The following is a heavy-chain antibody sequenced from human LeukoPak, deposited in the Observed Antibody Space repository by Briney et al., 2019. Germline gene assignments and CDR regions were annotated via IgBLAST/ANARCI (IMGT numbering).Heavy chain of an antibody. J-gene: IGHJ4*02. V-gene: IGHV1-2*02. CDR2: INPNSGGT. Sequence: ASVKVSCKASGYTFTGYYMHWVRQAPGQGLEWMGWINPNSGGTNHAQKFQGRVIMTRDTSISTAYMELSRLRSDDTAVYYCARAANDYGDYDFDYWGQGTLVTVSS. CDR3: ARAANDYGDYDFDY. D-gene: IGHD4-17*01. CDR1: GYTFTGYY.